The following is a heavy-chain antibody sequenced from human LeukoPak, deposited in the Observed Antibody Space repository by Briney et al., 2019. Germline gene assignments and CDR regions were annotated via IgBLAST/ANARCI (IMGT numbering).Heavy chain of an antibody. CDR3: ARTTYYYDPRSPFDP. V-gene: IGHV4-39*01. J-gene: IGHJ5*02. Sequence: PSETLSLTCTVSGGSISSSSYYWGWIRQPRGKGLEWIGSIYDSGSTYYSPSLKSRVTISVDTSKNQFSLKLSSVTAADTAVYYCARTTYYYDPRSPFDPWGQGTLVTVSS. CDR2: IYDSGST. CDR1: GGSISSSSYY. D-gene: IGHD3-22*01.